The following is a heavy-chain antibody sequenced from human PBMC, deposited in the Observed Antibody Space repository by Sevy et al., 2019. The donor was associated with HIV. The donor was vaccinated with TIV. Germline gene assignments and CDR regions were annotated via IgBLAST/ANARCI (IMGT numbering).Heavy chain of an antibody. CDR2: IWYDGSNK. V-gene: IGHV3-33*01. J-gene: IGHJ4*02. CDR1: GFMFNNYG. CDR3: ARGLGYSFGSETIDY. Sequence: GGSLRLSCAASGFMFNNYGMHWVRQAPGKGLEWVGVIWYDGSNKYYADSVKGRFTISGDNSRATVFLHMNSLRAEDAAVYYCARGLGYSFGSETIDYWGQGTLVTVSS. D-gene: IGHD3-10*01.